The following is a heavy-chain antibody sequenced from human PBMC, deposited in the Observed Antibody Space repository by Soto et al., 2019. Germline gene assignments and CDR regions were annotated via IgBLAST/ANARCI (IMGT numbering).Heavy chain of an antibody. D-gene: IGHD3-9*01. J-gene: IGHJ4*02. CDR1: GFTFSSYG. V-gene: IGHV3-30*18. CDR2: ISYDGSNK. Sequence: QVQLVESGGGVVQPGRSLRLSCAASGFTFSSYGMHWVRQAPGKGLEWVAVISYDGSNKYYADSVKGRFTISRDNSKNTLYLQMNSLRAEDTAVYYCAKEGATYYDILPGYSDYWGQGTLVTVSS. CDR3: AKEGATYYDILPGYSDY.